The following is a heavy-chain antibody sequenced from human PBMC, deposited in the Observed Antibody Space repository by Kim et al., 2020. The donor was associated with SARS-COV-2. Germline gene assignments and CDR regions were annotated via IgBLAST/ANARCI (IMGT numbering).Heavy chain of an antibody. J-gene: IGHJ3*02. CDR2: ISHSGHT. V-gene: IGHV4-38-2*02. CDR3: ARLVISDWFNLDM. CDR1: GSSIGIHYY. Sequence: SETLSLTCTVSGSSIGIHYYWAWIRQPPGRGLELISSISHSGHTYFNPSLQSRVAMSVDASKKQFFVNLTSVTTADTALSFCARLVISDWFNLDMLG. D-gene: IGHD3-9*01.